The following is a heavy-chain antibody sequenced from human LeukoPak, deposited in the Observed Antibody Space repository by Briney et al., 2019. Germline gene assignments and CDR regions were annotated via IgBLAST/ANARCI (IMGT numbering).Heavy chain of an antibody. D-gene: IGHD5-24*01. CDR3: AKDIQLST. CDR1: GFNFRDAA. V-gene: IGHV3-23*01. CDR2: ISFSGDNS. J-gene: IGHJ3*01. Sequence: PGGSLRLSCAASGFNFRDAAMTWVCHAPGKGLEWVSLISFSGDNSYYADSVKGRFTISRDNSKNTLSLQMNSLRVEDTAIYYCAKDIQLSTWGLGTMVTVSS.